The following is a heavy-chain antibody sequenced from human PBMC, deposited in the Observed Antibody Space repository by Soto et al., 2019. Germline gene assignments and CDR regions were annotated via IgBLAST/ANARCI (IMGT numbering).Heavy chain of an antibody. CDR3: ARGGSHSSDS. V-gene: IGHV3-7*05. D-gene: IGHD1-26*01. Sequence: EVQLVESGGNLVQPGGSLRLSCAASGFTFSDFWMSWVRRAPGRGLEWVANIKEDGSETYYVDSVEGRFTIPRDNAKKSLYLQMNSLRAEDTALYYCARGGSHSSDSWGQGALVTVSS. CDR1: GFTFSDFW. J-gene: IGHJ4*02. CDR2: IKEDGSET.